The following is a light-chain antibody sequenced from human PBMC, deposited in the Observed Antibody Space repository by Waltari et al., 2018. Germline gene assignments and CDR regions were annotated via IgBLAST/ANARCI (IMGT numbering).Light chain of an antibody. V-gene: IGKV3-15*01. CDR2: DAS. Sequence: ELVMTQSPVTLSVSPGERATLSCRASQSVSSKLAWYQQQPGQAPRLLIYDASTRAAGIPVRFAGSGSGTEFTLSISSVESEDFALYYCQQYDHWPQYTFGQGTKLQIK. CDR1: QSVSSK. CDR3: QQYDHWPQYT. J-gene: IGKJ2*01.